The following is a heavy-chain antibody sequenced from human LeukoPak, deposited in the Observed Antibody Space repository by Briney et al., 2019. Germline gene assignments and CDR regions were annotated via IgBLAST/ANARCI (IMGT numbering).Heavy chain of an antibody. CDR2: INSDGSST. CDR1: GFTFSSYG. CDR3: ARGRYYGMDV. Sequence: LAGGSLRLSCAASGFTFSSYGMHWVRQAPGKGLVWVSGINSDGSSTTYADSVKGRFTISRDNAKNTLYLQMNNLRAEDTAVYYCARGRYYGMDVWGQGTTVTVSS. J-gene: IGHJ6*02. V-gene: IGHV3-74*03.